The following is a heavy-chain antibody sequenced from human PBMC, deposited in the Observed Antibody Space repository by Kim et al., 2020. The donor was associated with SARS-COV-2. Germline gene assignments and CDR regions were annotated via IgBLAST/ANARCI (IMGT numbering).Heavy chain of an antibody. D-gene: IGHD6-13*01. J-gene: IGHJ6*02. CDR1: GFTFSSYG. V-gene: IGHV3-30*18. CDR3: ANGDSWYTGEGYYYGMDV. CDR2: ISYDGSNK. Sequence: GGSLRLSCAASGFTFSSYGMHWVRQAPGKGLEWVAVISYDGSNKYYADSVKGRFTISRDNSKNTLYLQMNSLRAEDTAVYYCANGDSWYTGEGYYYGMDVWGQGTTVTVSS.